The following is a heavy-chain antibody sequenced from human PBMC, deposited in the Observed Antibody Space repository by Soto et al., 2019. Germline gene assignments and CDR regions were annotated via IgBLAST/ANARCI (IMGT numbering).Heavy chain of an antibody. CDR3: AIDRAPIFGVVIHSYYYYGMDA. Sequence: ASVKVSCKASGYTFTSYGISWVRQAPGQGLEWMGWISAYNGNTNYAQKVQGRVTMTTDTSTSTAYMELRSLRSDDTAAYYCAIDRAPIFGVVIHSYYYYGMDAWGQGTTVTVSS. J-gene: IGHJ6*02. V-gene: IGHV1-18*04. CDR2: ISAYNGNT. CDR1: GYTFTSYG. D-gene: IGHD3-3*01.